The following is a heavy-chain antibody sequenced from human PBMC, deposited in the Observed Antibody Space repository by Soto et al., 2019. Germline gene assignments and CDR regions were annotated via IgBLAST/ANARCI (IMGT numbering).Heavy chain of an antibody. CDR1: GYTFTSYY. CDR2: FNPSTGST. CDR3: ARDLRYCSSTTCYTRGDNWFDP. J-gene: IGHJ5*02. V-gene: IGHV1-46*01. Sequence: ASVKVSCKASGYTFTSYYMHWVRQAPGQGLEWMGIFNPSTGSTTYAQKFQGRLTMTRDTSTSTVYMELSSLRSEDTAVYYCARDLRYCSSTTCYTRGDNWFDPWGQGTLVTVS. D-gene: IGHD2-2*01.